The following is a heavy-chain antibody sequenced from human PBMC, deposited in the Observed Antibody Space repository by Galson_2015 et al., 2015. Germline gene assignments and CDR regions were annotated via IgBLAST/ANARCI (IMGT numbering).Heavy chain of an antibody. CDR3: ARYKVVVEGVLRWGPKRTDYNYYMDF. CDR1: GGSISSSHR. D-gene: IGHD2-2*01. CDR2: IHPSGRT. V-gene: IGHV4-4*02. J-gene: IGHJ6*03. Sequence: ESLSLSCAVSGGSISSSHRWGWVRPPPGKGLEWIGEIHPSGRTNNNPSLKSRVSISVDKSKNNFSLRLSSVTAAAPAVYYCARYKVVVEGVLRWGPKRTDYNYYMDFWGKGTTVTVSS.